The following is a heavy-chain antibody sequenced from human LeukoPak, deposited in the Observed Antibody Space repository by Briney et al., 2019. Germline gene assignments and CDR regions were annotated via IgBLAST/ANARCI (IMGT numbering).Heavy chain of an antibody. Sequence: SETLSLTCTVSGGSISSSSYYWGWIRQPPGTGLEWIGYIYYSGSTYYNPSLKSRVTISVDTSKNQFSLKLSSVTAADTAVYYCASLGSTVTTFYYWGQGTLVTVSS. CDR3: ASLGSTVTTFYY. CDR2: IYYSGST. J-gene: IGHJ4*02. D-gene: IGHD4-17*01. CDR1: GGSISSSSYY. V-gene: IGHV4-31*03.